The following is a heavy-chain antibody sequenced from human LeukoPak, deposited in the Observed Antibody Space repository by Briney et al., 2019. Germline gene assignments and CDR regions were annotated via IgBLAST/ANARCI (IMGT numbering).Heavy chain of an antibody. CDR1: GFTFSSYS. Sequence: PGGSQRLSCAASGFTFSSYSMNWVRQAPGKGLEWVSSISSSSSYIYYADSVKGRFTISRDNAKNSLYLQMNSLRAEDTAVYYCARDFQVWFGEAYGMDVWGKGTTVTVSS. V-gene: IGHV3-21*01. CDR3: ARDFQVWFGEAYGMDV. D-gene: IGHD3-10*01. J-gene: IGHJ6*04. CDR2: ISSSSSYI.